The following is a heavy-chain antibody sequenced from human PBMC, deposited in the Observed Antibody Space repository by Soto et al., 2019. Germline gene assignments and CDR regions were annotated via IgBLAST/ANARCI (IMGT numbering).Heavy chain of an antibody. CDR3: ARDYYDSSGYYYYYYGMDV. J-gene: IGHJ6*02. CDR2: INSDGSST. V-gene: IGHV3-74*01. CDR1: GFTFSSYW. Sequence: GGSLRLSCAASGFTFSSYWMHWVRQAPGKGLVWVSRINSDGSSTSYADSVKGRFTISRDNAKNTLYLQMNSLRAEDTAVYYCARDYYDSSGYYYYYYGMDVWGQGTKVTDSS. D-gene: IGHD3-22*01.